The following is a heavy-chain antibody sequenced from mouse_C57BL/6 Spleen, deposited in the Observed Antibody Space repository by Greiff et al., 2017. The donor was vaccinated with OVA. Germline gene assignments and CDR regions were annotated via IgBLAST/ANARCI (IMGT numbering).Heavy chain of an antibody. CDR3: ARDYDYDGWYFDV. CDR1: GFTFSDYY. D-gene: IGHD2-4*01. CDR2: INYDGSST. J-gene: IGHJ1*03. V-gene: IGHV5-16*01. Sequence: EVMLVESEGGLVQPGSSMKLSCTASGFTFSDYYMAWVRQVPEKGLEWVANINYDGSSTYYLDSLKSRFIFSRDNAKNILYLQMSSLKSEDTATYYCARDYDYDGWYFDVWGTGTTVTVSS.